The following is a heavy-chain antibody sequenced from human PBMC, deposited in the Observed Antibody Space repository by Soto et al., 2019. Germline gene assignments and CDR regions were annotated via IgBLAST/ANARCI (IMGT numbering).Heavy chain of an antibody. J-gene: IGHJ4*02. V-gene: IGHV3-30-3*01. CDR3: ASGPRLWFGELPHLDY. D-gene: IGHD3-10*01. Sequence: GGSLRLSCAASGFTFSSYAMHWVRQAPGKGLEWVAVISYDGSNKYYADSVKGRFTISRDNSKNTLYLQMNSLRAEDTAVYYCASGPRLWFGELPHLDYWGQGTLVTVSS. CDR2: ISYDGSNK. CDR1: GFTFSSYA.